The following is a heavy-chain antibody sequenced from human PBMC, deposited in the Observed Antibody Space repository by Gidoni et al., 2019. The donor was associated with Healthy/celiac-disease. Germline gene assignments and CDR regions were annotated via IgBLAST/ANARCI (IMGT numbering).Heavy chain of an antibody. CDR3: ARDSPNYYYYYGMDV. CDR1: GYTFTSYY. J-gene: IGHJ6*02. Sequence: QVQLVQSGAEVKKPGASVKVSCKASGYTFTSYYMHWVRQAPGQGLEWMGIINPSGGSTSYAQKFQGRVTMTRDTSTSTVYMELSSLRSEDTAVYYCARDSPNYYYYYGMDVWGQGTTVTVSS. CDR2: INPSGGST. V-gene: IGHV1-46*01.